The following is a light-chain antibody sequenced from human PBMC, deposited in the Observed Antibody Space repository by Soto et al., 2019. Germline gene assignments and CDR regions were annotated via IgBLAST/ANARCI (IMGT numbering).Light chain of an antibody. CDR2: CAS. CDR3: QQYKNWPPWT. J-gene: IGKJ1*01. Sequence: EIVMTQSPATLSVSPGERATLSCRASQNIGTNLAWFQQKPGQAPRLLIYCASIRAGDFPTRFSGSGSGTEFTLTISGLQSDDFAVYFCQQYKNWPPWTFGHGTKVEIK. V-gene: IGKV3-15*01. CDR1: QNIGTN.